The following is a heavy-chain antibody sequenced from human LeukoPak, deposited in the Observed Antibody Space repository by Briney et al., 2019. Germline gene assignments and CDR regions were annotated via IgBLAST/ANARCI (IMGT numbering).Heavy chain of an antibody. D-gene: IGHD6-19*01. CDR2: IIPIFGTA. J-gene: IGHJ4*02. V-gene: IGHV1-69*05. CDR1: GFTFSSYG. CDR3: ARGAPEWLGLFDY. Sequence: GGSLRLSCAASGFTFSSYGMHWVRQAPGKGLEWVGGIIPIFGTANYAQKFQGRVTITTDESTSTAYMELSSLRSEDTAVYYCARGAPEWLGLFDYWGQGTLVTVSS.